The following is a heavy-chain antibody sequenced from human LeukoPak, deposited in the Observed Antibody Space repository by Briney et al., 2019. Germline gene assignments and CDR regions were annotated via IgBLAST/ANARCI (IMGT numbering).Heavy chain of an antibody. Sequence: AGVKVSCKSSGYTFTIHAMNWVRQAPGQGLEWVGWINTNTGNPTYAQGFTGRFVFSLYTSVSTAYLQISSLKAEDTAVYYCASAFSSSGWHDAFDIWGQGTMVTVSS. CDR2: INTNTGNP. D-gene: IGHD6-19*01. CDR3: ASAFSSSGWHDAFDI. V-gene: IGHV7-4-1*02. J-gene: IGHJ3*02. CDR1: GYTFTIHA.